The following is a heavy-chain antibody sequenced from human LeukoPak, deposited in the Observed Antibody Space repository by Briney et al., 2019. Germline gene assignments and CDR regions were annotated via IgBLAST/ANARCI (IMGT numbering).Heavy chain of an antibody. J-gene: IGHJ4*02. V-gene: IGHV1-69*01. CDR1: GGTFSRYA. D-gene: IGHD6-19*01. Sequence: SVKVSCKASGGTFSRYAISWVRQAPGQGLEWMGGIIPMFGIANYAQKFQGRVTITADESTSTAYMELSSLRSEDTAVYYCARDRPYTGGWRGFDYWGQGTLDTVSS. CDR2: IIPMFGIA. CDR3: ARDRPYTGGWRGFDY.